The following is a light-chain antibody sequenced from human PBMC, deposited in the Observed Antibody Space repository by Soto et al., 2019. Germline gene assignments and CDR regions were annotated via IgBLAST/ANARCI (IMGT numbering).Light chain of an antibody. J-gene: IGKJ2*01. CDR3: QQLNSYPPYS. CDR2: AAS. CDR1: QGISSY. Sequence: DIQLTQSPSFLSASVGDRVTITCRASQGISSYLAWYQQKPGKAPKLLIYAASTLQSGVPSRFSGSGSGTEFTLTISSLQPEDFATYYRQQLNSYPPYSVGQETKLEIK. V-gene: IGKV1-9*01.